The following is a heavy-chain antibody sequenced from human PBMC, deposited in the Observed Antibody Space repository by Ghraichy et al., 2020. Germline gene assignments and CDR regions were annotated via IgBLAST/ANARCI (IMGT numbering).Heavy chain of an antibody. J-gene: IGHJ4*02. V-gene: IGHV4-4*02. CDR3: ARHTAVAGTRGFDI. CDR1: DGSITTNW. D-gene: IGHD6-19*01. CDR2: TSYSGRS. Sequence: SETLSLTCTVTDGSITTNWWSWVRQPPGKRLEGNGETSYSGRSKYNPSLESRVFISMDMSKNQLSVELNSVTAAEPDVYYCARHTAVAGTRGFDIWGQGSLVTDTS.